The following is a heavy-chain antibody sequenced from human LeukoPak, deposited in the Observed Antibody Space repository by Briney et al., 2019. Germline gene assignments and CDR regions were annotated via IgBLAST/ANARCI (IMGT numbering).Heavy chain of an antibody. J-gene: IGHJ4*02. CDR3: ARASTIFGHFAY. D-gene: IGHD3-3*01. CDR1: GGSISGTRYY. Sequence: SETLSLTCAISGGSISGTRYYWGWIRQPPGKGLEWIGSIYYSGSTYYNPSLKSRLTISVDTSKNQFSLKLSSVTAADTAVYYCARASTIFGHFAYWGRGTLVTVSS. V-gene: IGHV4-39*07. CDR2: IYYSGST.